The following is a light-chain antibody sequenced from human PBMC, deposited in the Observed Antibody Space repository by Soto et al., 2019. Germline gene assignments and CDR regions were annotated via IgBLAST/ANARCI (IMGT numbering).Light chain of an antibody. CDR2: EVT. Sequence: SALTQPASVSGSPGQSITISCTGTTNDVGTYSLVSWYQQYSGKAPKLIIYEVTKRPSGVSNRFSGSKSGNTASLTVSGLQAEDEADYYCSSYAGSDTLFGGGTKLTVL. V-gene: IGLV2-23*02. CDR1: TNDVGTYSL. J-gene: IGLJ2*01. CDR3: SSYAGSDTL.